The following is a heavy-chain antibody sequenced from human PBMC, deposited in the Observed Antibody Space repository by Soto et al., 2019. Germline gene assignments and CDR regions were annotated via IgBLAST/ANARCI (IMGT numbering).Heavy chain of an antibody. CDR2: TYYSGST. V-gene: IGHV4-31*03. CDR3: ARETYYYDSTPPDAFDI. Sequence: QVQLQESGPGLVKPSQTLSLTCTVSGGSISSGGYYWSWIRQHPGKGLEWIGYTYYSGSTYYNPSLKSRVTISVDTSKNQFSLKLSSVTAADTAVYYCARETYYYDSTPPDAFDIWGQGTMVTVSS. J-gene: IGHJ3*02. D-gene: IGHD3-22*01. CDR1: GGSISSGGYY.